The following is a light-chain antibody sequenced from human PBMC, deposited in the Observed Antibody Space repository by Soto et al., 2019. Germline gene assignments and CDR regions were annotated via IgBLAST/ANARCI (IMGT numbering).Light chain of an antibody. V-gene: IGKV2-28*01. CDR1: QSLLHSNRFNY. CDR3: MQTLQTPYT. CDR2: LGS. Sequence: DIVMTQSPLSLPVTPGEPASISCRSSQSLLHSNRFNYFNWYVQKPGQSPQLLIYLGSNRASGGPDRFSGSGSGTDFTLKFTRVEAEDVGVYYCMQTLQTPYTFGQGTKLEIK. J-gene: IGKJ2*01.